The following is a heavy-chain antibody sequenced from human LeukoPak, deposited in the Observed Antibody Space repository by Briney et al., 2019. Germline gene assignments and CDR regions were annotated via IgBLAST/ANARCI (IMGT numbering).Heavy chain of an antibody. CDR2: IIPIFGTA. CDR1: GGTLSSYA. CDR3: ARPGTGGAFDY. D-gene: IGHD1-26*01. Sequence: ASVKVSCQASGGTLSSYAISWVRQAPGQGLEWMGGIIPIFGTANYAQKFQGRVTITTDESTSTAYMELSSLRSEDTAVYYCARPGTGGAFDYWGQGTLVTVSS. J-gene: IGHJ4*02. V-gene: IGHV1-69*05.